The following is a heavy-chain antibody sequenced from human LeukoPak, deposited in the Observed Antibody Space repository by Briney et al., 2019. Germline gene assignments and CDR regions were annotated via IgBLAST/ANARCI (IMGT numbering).Heavy chain of an antibody. CDR3: AKDGVMAGHYLDY. J-gene: IGHJ4*02. V-gene: IGHV3-23*01. D-gene: IGHD5-24*01. Sequence: QPGGSLRLSCAASGFTFSNYDMSWVRQAPGKGLEWVSVISGNGGSTHYADSVKGRFTISRDNSKNTLYLQMNSLGAEATAVYYCAKDGVMAGHYLDYWGQGTLATVSS. CDR2: ISGNGGST. CDR1: GFTFSNYD.